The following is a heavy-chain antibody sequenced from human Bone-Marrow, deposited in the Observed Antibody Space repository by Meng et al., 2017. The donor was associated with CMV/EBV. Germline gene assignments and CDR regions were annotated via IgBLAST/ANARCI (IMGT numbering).Heavy chain of an antibody. CDR1: GFTFNNYA. V-gene: IGHV3-30*04. Sequence: GESLKISCAASGFTFNNYAMHWVRQAPGKGLEWVAIISLDGINKYIADSVKGRFTISRDNSKKILYLQMNSLRADDTAVYYCARATLRDLYGMDVWGQGTTVTVSS. CDR3: ARATLRDLYGMDV. CDR2: ISLDGINK. J-gene: IGHJ6*02.